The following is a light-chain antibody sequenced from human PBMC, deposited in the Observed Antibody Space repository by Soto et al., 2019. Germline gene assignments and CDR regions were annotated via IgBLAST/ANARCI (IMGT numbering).Light chain of an antibody. Sequence: QSVLTQPASVSGSPGQSITISFTGTSSDVGGYNYVSWYQHHPGKAPKLMIYDVSNRPSGVSNRFSGSKSGNTASLTISGLQPEDEADYYCSSYTTSNTRQIVCGSGTKVTVL. CDR2: DVS. V-gene: IGLV2-14*03. J-gene: IGLJ1*01. CDR3: SSYTTSNTRQIV. CDR1: SSDVGGYNY.